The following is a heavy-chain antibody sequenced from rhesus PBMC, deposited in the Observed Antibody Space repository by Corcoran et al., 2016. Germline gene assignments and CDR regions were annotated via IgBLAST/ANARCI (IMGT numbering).Heavy chain of an antibody. CDR2: INSGGGST. V-gene: IGHV3-14*01. Sequence: EVQLVESGGGLAKPGGSLRLSCAASGFTFSTYWMYWVRQAPGKGLEWISAINSGGGSTYYADSVKGRFTISRENAKNTLYLQMNSLRAEDTAVYYCAKDKYSSGWYYFDYWGQGVLVTVSS. D-gene: IGHD6-31*01. CDR3: AKDKYSSGWYYFDY. J-gene: IGHJ4*01. CDR1: GFTFSTYW.